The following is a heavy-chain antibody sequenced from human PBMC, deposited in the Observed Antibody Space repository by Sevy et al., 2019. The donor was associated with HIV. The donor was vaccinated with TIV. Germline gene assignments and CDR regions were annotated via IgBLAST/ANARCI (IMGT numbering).Heavy chain of an antibody. J-gene: IGHJ4*02. CDR1: GFTFNTYA. Sequence: GGSLRLSCAASGFTFNTYAMSWVRQAPGKGLEWVSAISGSAFNIYYADSVKGRLTISRDNSKNTLYLQMNSLRDEDTAVYYCAKEGPGYNYDSSGSFDYWGQGTLVTVSS. CDR3: AKEGPGYNYDSSGSFDY. CDR2: ISGSAFNI. V-gene: IGHV3-23*01. D-gene: IGHD3-22*01.